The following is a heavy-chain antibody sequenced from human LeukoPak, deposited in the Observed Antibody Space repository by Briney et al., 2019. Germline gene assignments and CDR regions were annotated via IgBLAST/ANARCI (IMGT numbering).Heavy chain of an antibody. CDR1: GGSITSYY. V-gene: IGHV4-4*07. Sequence: SETLSLTCTVSGGSITSYYWSWIRQPAGKGLEWIGRISSSGSTNYNPSLKSRVTISVDTSKNQFSLKLSSVTAADTAVYYCARDRLWMATISGAFDIWGQGTMVTVSS. CDR2: ISSSGST. J-gene: IGHJ3*02. D-gene: IGHD5-24*01. CDR3: ARDRLWMATISGAFDI.